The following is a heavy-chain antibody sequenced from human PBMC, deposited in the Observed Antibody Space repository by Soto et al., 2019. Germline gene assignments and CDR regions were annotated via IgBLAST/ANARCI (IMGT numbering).Heavy chain of an antibody. CDR1: GYTLTELS. CDR3: ATGTQYHLLDIRGGGFNFDF. V-gene: IGHV1-24*01. Sequence: QVQLVQSGAEVKKPGASVKVSCKVSGYTLTELSMHWVRQAPGKGLEWMGGFDPEDGEITYAQKFQGRVTMTEDTSTDTAYMELISLRSEDTAVYYCATGTQYHLLDIRGGGFNFDFWGRGPLVTVSS. J-gene: IGHJ4*02. CDR2: FDPEDGEI. D-gene: IGHD2-2*01.